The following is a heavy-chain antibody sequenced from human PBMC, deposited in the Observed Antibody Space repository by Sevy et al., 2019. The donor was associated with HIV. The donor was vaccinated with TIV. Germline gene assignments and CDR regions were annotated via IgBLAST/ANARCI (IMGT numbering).Heavy chain of an antibody. CDR1: GYTFTGYY. CDR3: ARLPHYYDSSVYSDY. CDR2: INPNSGGT. D-gene: IGHD3-22*01. Sequence: ASVKVSCKASGYTFTGYYMHWVRQAPGQGLEWMGWINPNSGGTNYAQTFQGRVTMTRDTSISTAYMELSRLRSDDTAVYYCARLPHYYDSSVYSDYWGQGTLVTVSS. J-gene: IGHJ4*02. V-gene: IGHV1-2*02.